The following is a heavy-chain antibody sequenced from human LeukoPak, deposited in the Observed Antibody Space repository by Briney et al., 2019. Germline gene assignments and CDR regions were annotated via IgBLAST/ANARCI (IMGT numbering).Heavy chain of an antibody. CDR2: ISYEASTT. D-gene: IGHD6-13*01. CDR1: GFTFRNYG. CDR3: AKGGSSSWLDFDY. Sequence: GGSLRLSCAASGFTFRNYGMQWVRQAPGKGLEWVAVISYEASTTYYADSVKGRFTISRDNSRNTLSLQMNGLRPEDTAVYYCAKGGSSSWLDFDYWGQGTLVTVSS. V-gene: IGHV3-30*18. J-gene: IGHJ4*02.